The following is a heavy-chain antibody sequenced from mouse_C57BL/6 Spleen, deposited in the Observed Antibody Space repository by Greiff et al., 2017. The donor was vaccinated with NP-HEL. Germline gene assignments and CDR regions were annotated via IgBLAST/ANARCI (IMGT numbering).Heavy chain of an antibody. J-gene: IGHJ2*01. CDR3: ALYYYGSLDY. CDR1: GYTFTSYW. CDR2: IDPSDSET. D-gene: IGHD1-1*01. V-gene: IGHV1-52*01. Sequence: VQLQQPGAELVRPGSSVKLSCKASGYTFTSYWMHWVKQRPIQGLEWIGNIDPSDSETHYNQKFKDKATLTVDKSSSTAYMQLSSLTSEDSAVYYCALYYYGSLDYWGQGTTLTVSS.